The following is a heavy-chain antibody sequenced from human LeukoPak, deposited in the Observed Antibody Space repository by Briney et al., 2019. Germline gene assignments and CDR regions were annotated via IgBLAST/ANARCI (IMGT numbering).Heavy chain of an antibody. J-gene: IGHJ4*02. D-gene: IGHD2-8*02. CDR3: ATYRQVLLPFES. CDR2: ISSSGSTT. Sequence: GGSLRLSCAASGFTFSSYEMNWVRQAPGKGLQWVSYISSSGSTTYYADSVKGRFTSSRDNAKISLYLQMNSLRAEDTAVYYCATYRQVLLPFESWGQGTLATVSS. CDR1: GFTFSSYE. V-gene: IGHV3-48*03.